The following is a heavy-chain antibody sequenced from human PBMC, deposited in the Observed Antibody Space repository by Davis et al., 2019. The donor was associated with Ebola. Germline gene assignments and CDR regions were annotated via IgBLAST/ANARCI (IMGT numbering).Heavy chain of an antibody. Sequence: GGSLRLSCAASGFTFSSYEMNWVRQAPGKGLEWVSYISSSGSTIYYADSVKGRFTISRDNAKNSLYLQMNSLRAEDTAVYYCARQGVRFLEWAHYYYYGMDVWGQGTTVTVSS. V-gene: IGHV3-48*03. CDR1: GFTFSSYE. D-gene: IGHD3-3*01. J-gene: IGHJ6*02. CDR3: ARQGVRFLEWAHYYYYGMDV. CDR2: ISSSGSTI.